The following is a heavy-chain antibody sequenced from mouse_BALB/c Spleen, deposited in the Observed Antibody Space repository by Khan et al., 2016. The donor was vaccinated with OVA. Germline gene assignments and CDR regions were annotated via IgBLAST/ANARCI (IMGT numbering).Heavy chain of an antibody. CDR1: GFSLTNYA. V-gene: IGHV2-2*02. Sequence: QIQLVQSGPGLVQPSQSLSITCTVSGFSLTNYAVHWVRQSPGKGLEWLGVIWSGGSADYTAAFISRLSITKDNSKSQVFFEMNSLQPNDTAIYYCARRGGLGRWYAMDYWGQGTSVTVSS. CDR2: IWSGGSA. D-gene: IGHD4-1*01. CDR3: ARRGGLGRWYAMDY. J-gene: IGHJ4*01.